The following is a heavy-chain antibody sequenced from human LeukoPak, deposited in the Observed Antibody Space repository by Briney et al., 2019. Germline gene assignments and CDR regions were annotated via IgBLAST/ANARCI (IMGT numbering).Heavy chain of an antibody. Sequence: GGSLRLSCAASGFTFSSYAMSWVRQAPGKGLEWVANIKQDGSEKYYVDSVKGRFTISRDNAKNSLYLQMNSLRAEDTAVYYCARDGGFGPWGQGTLVTVSS. CDR1: GFTFSSYA. CDR3: ARDGGFGP. CDR2: IKQDGSEK. V-gene: IGHV3-7*01. D-gene: IGHD3-16*01. J-gene: IGHJ5*02.